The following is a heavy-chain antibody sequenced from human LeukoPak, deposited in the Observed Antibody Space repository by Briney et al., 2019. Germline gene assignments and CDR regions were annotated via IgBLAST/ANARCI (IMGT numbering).Heavy chain of an antibody. J-gene: IGHJ4*02. Sequence: GGSLRLSCAASGFTFSSYAMSWVRQAPGKGLEWVSAISGSGGSTYYADSVKGRFTISRDNSKNTLYLQMNSLRAEDTAVYYCAKVSGGGGDGYNSGYWGQGTLVTVSS. CDR3: AKVSGGGGDGYNSGY. CDR1: GFTFSSYA. V-gene: IGHV3-23*01. D-gene: IGHD5-24*01. CDR2: ISGSGGST.